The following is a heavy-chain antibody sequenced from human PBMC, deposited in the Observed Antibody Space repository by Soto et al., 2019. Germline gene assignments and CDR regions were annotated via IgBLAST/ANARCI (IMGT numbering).Heavy chain of an antibody. V-gene: IGHV4-30-4*01. CDR2: IYYSGST. Sequence: PSETLSLTCTVSGGSISSGDYYWSWIRQPPGKGLEWIGYIYYSGSTYYNPSLKSRVTISVDTSKNQFSLKLSSVTAADTAVYYCATSTYYDILTGYYRGRRDDRRMYGMDVWGQGTKVTVSS. J-gene: IGHJ6*02. CDR1: GGSISSGDYY. CDR3: ATSTYYDILTGYYRGRRDDRRMYGMDV. D-gene: IGHD3-9*01.